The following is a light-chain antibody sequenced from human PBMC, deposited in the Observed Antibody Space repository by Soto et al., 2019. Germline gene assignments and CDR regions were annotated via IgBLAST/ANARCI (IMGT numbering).Light chain of an antibody. CDR2: GAS. J-gene: IGKJ5*01. CDR3: QQYNNWPAIT. Sequence: EIVMTQSPAPLSVSLGERATPSCRASQSVSSNLAWYRQKPGQAPRLLIYGASTRATGIPARFSGSGSGTEFTLTISSLQSEDFAVYYCQQYNNWPAITFGQGTRLEIK. V-gene: IGKV3-15*01. CDR1: QSVSSN.